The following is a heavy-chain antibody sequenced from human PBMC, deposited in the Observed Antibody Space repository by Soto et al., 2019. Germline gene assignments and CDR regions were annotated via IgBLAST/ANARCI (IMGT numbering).Heavy chain of an antibody. D-gene: IGHD3-10*01. Sequence: QVQLVESGGGVVQPGRSLRLSCAASGFTFSSYGMHWVRQAPGKGLEWVAVIWYDGSNKYYADSVKGRFTISRDNSKNTLYLEMNSRRAEGTAGYYCANHLAGGGYYFGYWGQGTLVTVSS. CDR2: IWYDGSNK. CDR1: GFTFSSYG. J-gene: IGHJ4*02. V-gene: IGHV3-33*06. CDR3: ANHLAGGGYYFGY.